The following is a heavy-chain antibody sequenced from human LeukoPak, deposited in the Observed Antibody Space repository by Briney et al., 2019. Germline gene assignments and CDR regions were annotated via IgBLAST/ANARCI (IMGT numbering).Heavy chain of an antibody. J-gene: IGHJ4*02. CDR2: ISGSGGTT. Sequence: GGSLRLSCAASGFTFSNYAMSWVRQAPGKGLEWVSSISGSGGTTYYADSVKGRFTISRDNSKNTLYLRMTTLRAEDTAVYYCAKGSSANFYGHLVWGQGTLVTVSS. V-gene: IGHV3-23*01. CDR1: GFTFSNYA. CDR3: AKGSSANFYGHLV. D-gene: IGHD3-3*01.